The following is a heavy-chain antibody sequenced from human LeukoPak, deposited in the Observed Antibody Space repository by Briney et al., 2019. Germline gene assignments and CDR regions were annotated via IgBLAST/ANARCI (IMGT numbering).Heavy chain of an antibody. V-gene: IGHV4-28*05. CDR3: ARLTTGLSDAFDI. J-gene: IGHJ3*02. CDR2: IYYSGSI. CDR1: GYSISSSNW. D-gene: IGHD4/OR15-4a*01. Sequence: PSETLSLTCAVSGYSISSSNWWGWIRQPPGKGLEWIGYIYYSGSIYYNPSLKSRVTMSVDTSKNQFSLKLSSVTAVDTAVYYCARLTTGLSDAFDIWGQGTMVTVSS.